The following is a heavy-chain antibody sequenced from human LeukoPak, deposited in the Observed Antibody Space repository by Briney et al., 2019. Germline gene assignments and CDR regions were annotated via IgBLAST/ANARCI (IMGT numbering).Heavy chain of an antibody. J-gene: IGHJ4*02. V-gene: IGHV3-9*01. CDR1: GFTFDDYA. D-gene: IGHD3-10*01. CDR3: AKDRGAAIRGVIIFAY. CDR2: ISWNSGSI. Sequence: GGSLRLSCAASGFTFDDYAMPWVRQAPGKGLEWVSGISWNSGSIGYADSVKGRFTISRDNAKNSLYLQMNSLRAEDTALYYCAKDRGAAIRGVIIFAYWGQGTLVTVSS.